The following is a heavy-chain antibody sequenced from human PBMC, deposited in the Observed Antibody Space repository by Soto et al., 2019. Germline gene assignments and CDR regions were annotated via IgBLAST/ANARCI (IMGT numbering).Heavy chain of an antibody. CDR2: IHPGDSDT. D-gene: IGHD3-10*01. J-gene: IGHJ5*02. V-gene: IGHV5-51*01. CDR1: GYSFTSYW. Sequence: GESLKISCAGSGYSFTSYWIGWVRQMPGKGLEWMGIIHPGDSDTRYSPSFQGQVTVSADKSISTAYVQWRTLKTSDTGMYYCARGFYDSGHGYDLWGQGTLVTVSS. CDR3: ARGFYDSGHGYDL.